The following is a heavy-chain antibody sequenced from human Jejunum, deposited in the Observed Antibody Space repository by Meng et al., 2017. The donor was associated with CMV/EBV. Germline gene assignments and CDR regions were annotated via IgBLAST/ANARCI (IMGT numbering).Heavy chain of an antibody. Sequence: KAYSYKFSSEGIRWVRQDTGQGVEWMGWKRGQNGDKKKEQKEKGRDNMNTETSTSTAYMDLRSLTTDDTAVYYCVRDLKEAAAHFDYWGQGTLVTVSS. D-gene: IGHD6-13*01. J-gene: IGHJ4*02. CDR3: VRDLKEAAAHFDY. V-gene: IGHV1-18*01. CDR2: KRGQNGDK. CDR1: SYKFSSEG.